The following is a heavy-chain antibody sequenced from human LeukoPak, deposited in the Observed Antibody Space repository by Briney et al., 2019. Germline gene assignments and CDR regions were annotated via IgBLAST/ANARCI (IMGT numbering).Heavy chain of an antibody. CDR1: GFNFRDHW. Sequence: GGSLRLSCAVSGFNFRDHWMDWVRQPPGKGLEWVAIIWYDGSNKTYEDSVKGRFTISRDNSKNTLYLQMNSLRAEDTAVYYCARGVDYYENSGTIDYWGQGTLVTVSS. J-gene: IGHJ4*02. CDR3: ARGVDYYENSGTIDY. V-gene: IGHV3-33*08. D-gene: IGHD3-22*01. CDR2: IWYDGSNK.